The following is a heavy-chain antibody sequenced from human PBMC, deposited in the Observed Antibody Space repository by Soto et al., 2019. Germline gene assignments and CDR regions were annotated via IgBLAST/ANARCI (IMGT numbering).Heavy chain of an antibody. D-gene: IGHD2-2*01. Sequence: GGSLRLSCAASGFTVRNTYITWVRQPPGKGLECVSVIYSAGGTNYADSVKGRFIISRDNSKNTLYLQMNSLRAEDTAVYYCARALPVAKGGFDPWGQGTLVTVSS. J-gene: IGHJ5*02. CDR3: ARALPVAKGGFDP. V-gene: IGHV3-53*01. CDR2: IYSAGGT. CDR1: GFTVRNTY.